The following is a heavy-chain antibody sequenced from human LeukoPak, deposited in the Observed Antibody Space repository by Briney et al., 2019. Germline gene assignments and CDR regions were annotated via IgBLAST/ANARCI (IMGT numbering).Heavy chain of an antibody. CDR3: ARNNGGREVVGDWFDP. V-gene: IGHV3-53*01. J-gene: IGHJ5*02. CDR1: GFTASSNY. Sequence: GGSLRLSCAASGFTASSNYMSWVRQAPGKGLEWVSVIYSGGDTYYADSVKGQFTISRDNSKNTLYLQMNSLRAEDTAVYYCARNNGGREVVGDWFDPWGQGTLVTVSS. D-gene: IGHD1-26*01. CDR2: IYSGGDT.